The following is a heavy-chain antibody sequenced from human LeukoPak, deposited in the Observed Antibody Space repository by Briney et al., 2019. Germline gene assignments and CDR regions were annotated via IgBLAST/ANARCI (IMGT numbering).Heavy chain of an antibody. J-gene: IGHJ5*02. CDR3: ARDEDRWFDP. CDR2: ISSSSSYI. CDR1: GFTFSSYS. Sequence: GGSLRLSCAASGFTFSSYSMNWVCQAPGKGLEWVSSISSSSSYIYYADSVKGRFTISRDNAKNSLYLQMNSLRAEDTAVYYCARDEDRWFDPWGQGTLVTVSS. V-gene: IGHV3-21*01.